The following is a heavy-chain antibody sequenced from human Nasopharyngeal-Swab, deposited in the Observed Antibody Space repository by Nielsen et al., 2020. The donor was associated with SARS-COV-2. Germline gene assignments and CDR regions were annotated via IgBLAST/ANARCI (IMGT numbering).Heavy chain of an antibody. CDR2: ISWNSGSI. Sequence: VRQAPGKGLEWVSGISWNSGSIGYADSVKGRFTISRDNAKNSLYLQMNSPRAEDTALYYCAKVVAAHYYYYGMDVWGQGTTVTVSS. CDR3: AKVVAAHYYYYGMDV. V-gene: IGHV3-9*01. D-gene: IGHD2-15*01. J-gene: IGHJ6*02.